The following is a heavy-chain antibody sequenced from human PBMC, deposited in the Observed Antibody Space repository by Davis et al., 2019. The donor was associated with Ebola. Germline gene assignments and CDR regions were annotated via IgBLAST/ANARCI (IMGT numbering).Heavy chain of an antibody. D-gene: IGHD2-21*02. CDR1: GGSFSRYY. CDR3: ARGQLTSNIVVVTASHFDS. J-gene: IGHJ4*02. V-gene: IGHV4-34*01. Sequence: GSLRLSCAVYGGSFSRYYWSWIRQPPGKGLEWIGEINHSGNTNFSPSLKSRVTISVDTSKNQFSLKLSSVTAADTAVYFCARGQLTSNIVVVTASHFDSWGQGTLVTVSS. CDR2: INHSGNT.